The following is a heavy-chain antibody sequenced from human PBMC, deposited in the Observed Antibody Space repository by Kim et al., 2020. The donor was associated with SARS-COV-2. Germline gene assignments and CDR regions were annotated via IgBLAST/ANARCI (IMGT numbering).Heavy chain of an antibody. CDR2: IYYSGSA. J-gene: IGHJ4*02. CDR3: ACGEQWQDFDY. D-gene: IGHD6-19*01. Sequence: SETLSLTCTVSGGSINYYWSWIRQPPGKGLEWIGYIYYSGSADYNPSLKSRATISVDMFKKQFYLKLSSVTAVDTAVYFCACGEQWQDFDYWGQGTLVTVSS. V-gene: IGHV4-59*13. CDR1: GGSINYY.